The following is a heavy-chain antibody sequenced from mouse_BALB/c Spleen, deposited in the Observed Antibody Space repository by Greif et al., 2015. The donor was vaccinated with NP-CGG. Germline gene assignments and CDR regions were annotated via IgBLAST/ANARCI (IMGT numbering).Heavy chain of an antibody. CDR2: INPGSGGT. J-gene: IGHJ3*01. CDR3: ARSGGDYDVAY. V-gene: IGHV1-54*01. Sequence: QVQLKHSGAELVRPGTSVKVSCKASGYAFTNYLIEWVEQRPGQGLEWIGVINPGSGGTNYNEKFKGKATLTADKSSSTAYMQLSSLTSDDSAVYFCARSGGDYDVAYWGQGTLVTVSA. D-gene: IGHD2-4*01. CDR1: GYAFTNYL.